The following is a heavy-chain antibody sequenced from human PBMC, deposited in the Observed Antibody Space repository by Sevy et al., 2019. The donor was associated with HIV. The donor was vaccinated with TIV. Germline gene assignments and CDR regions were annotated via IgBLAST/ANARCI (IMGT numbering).Heavy chain of an antibody. CDR1: GFTFRRNS. CDR2: INTLSDTI. Sequence: GGSLRLSCTASGFTFRRNSMNWVRQAPGNGLEWLAYINTLSDTIKYADSVKGRFTISRDNAKNSLYLQMNSLRVEDTAVYYCARDASVAAYYFDFWGQRTLVTVSS. J-gene: IGHJ4*02. CDR3: ARDASVAAYYFDF. V-gene: IGHV3-48*01. D-gene: IGHD6-19*01.